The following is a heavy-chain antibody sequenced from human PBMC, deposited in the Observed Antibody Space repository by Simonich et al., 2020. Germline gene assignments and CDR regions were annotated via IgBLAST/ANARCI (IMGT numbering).Heavy chain of an antibody. CDR3: ASSKRGYNWNDFDY. J-gene: IGHJ4*02. CDR1: GYTFTGYY. Sequence: QVQLVQSGAEVKKPGASVKVSCKASGYTFTGYYMHWVRQAPGQGLEWMGGINPNRGGTTYAQKFQGRVTMTRDTSISTAYMELSRLRSDDTAVYYCASSKRGYNWNDFDYWGQGTLVTVSS. CDR2: INPNRGGT. V-gene: IGHV1-2*02. D-gene: IGHD1-1*01.